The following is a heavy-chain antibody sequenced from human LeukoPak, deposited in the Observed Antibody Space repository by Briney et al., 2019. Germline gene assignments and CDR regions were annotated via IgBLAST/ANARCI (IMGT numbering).Heavy chain of an antibody. Sequence: PGGSLRISCAASRFTFSSYEMNWVRQAPWKGLEWVSYISSSGSTIYYADSVKGRFTISRDNAKNSLYLQMNSLRAEDTAVYYCAELGITMIGGVWGKGTTVTISS. CDR3: AELGITMIGGV. V-gene: IGHV3-48*03. CDR1: RFTFSSYE. J-gene: IGHJ6*04. CDR2: ISSSGSTI. D-gene: IGHD3-10*02.